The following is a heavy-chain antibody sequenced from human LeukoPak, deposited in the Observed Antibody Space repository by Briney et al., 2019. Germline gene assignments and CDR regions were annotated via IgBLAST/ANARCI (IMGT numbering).Heavy chain of an antibody. D-gene: IGHD2-8*02. CDR1: GGSISSYY. CDR2: IYYSGTT. J-gene: IGHJ1*01. Sequence: SQTLSLTCAVSGGSISSYYWSWIRQPPGKALEWIGYIYYSGTTNYNPSLKSRVTMSVDTSKNQFSLKLNSTTAADTAVYYCARHGTVAGPFQHWGQGTLVAVSS. CDR3: ARHGTVAGPFQH. V-gene: IGHV4-59*08.